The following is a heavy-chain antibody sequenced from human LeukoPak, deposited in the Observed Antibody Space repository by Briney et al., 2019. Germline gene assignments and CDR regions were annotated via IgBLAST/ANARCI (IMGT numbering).Heavy chain of an antibody. CDR1: GDSVTRSNYY. V-gene: IGHV4-39*07. CDR3: ARENYCSGGSCSVEVFAI. Sequence: SETLSLTCSVSGDSVTRSNYYWGWSRQPPGKGLEWIADIHNGETTYYNPSLKSRATISVDTSGNHLSLKLTSVTTADTAVYYCARENYCSGGSCSVEVFAIWGQGTGVTVAS. J-gene: IGHJ3*02. CDR2: IHNGETT. D-gene: IGHD2-15*01.